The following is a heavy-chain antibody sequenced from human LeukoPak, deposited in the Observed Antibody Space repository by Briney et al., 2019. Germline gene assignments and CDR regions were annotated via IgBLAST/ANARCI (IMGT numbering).Heavy chain of an antibody. D-gene: IGHD3-22*01. CDR1: GFTFSSYS. V-gene: IGHV3-21*01. Sequence: GGSLRLSCAASGFTFSSYSMKWVRQAPGKGLEWVASISSSSSYIYYADSVKGRFTISRDNAKNSLYVQMNSLSAEDTAVYYCARSPQYYYDSSGYYCEHWGQGTLVTVSS. CDR2: ISSSSSYI. J-gene: IGHJ4*02. CDR3: ARSPQYYYDSSGYYCEH.